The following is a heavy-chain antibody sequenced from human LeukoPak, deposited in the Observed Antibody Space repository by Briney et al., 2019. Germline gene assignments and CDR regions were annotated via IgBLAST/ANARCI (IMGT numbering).Heavy chain of an antibody. CDR3: AGLTYYYDSSGYHLDY. Sequence: SETLSLTCTVSGGSISSSSYYWGWIRQPPGTGLERIGSIYYSGSTYYNPSLKSRVTISVDTSKNQFSLKLSSVTAADTAVYYCAGLTYYYDSSGYHLDYWGQGTLVTVSS. CDR1: GGSISSSSYY. D-gene: IGHD3-22*01. J-gene: IGHJ4*02. V-gene: IGHV4-39*01. CDR2: IYYSGST.